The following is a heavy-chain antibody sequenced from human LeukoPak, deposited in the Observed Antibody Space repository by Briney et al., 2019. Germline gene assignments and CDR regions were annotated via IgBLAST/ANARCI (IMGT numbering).Heavy chain of an antibody. CDR2: IYYSGST. D-gene: IGHD2-15*01. CDR3: AREGYCSGGSCPRIGWFGP. V-gene: IGHV4-59*12. J-gene: IGHJ5*02. Sequence: SETLSLTCTVSGGSISSYYWSWIRQPPGKGLEWIGYIYYSGSTYYNPSLKSRVTISVDTSKNQFSLKLSSVTAADTAVYYCAREGYCSGGSCPRIGWFGPWGQGTLVTVSS. CDR1: GGSISSYY.